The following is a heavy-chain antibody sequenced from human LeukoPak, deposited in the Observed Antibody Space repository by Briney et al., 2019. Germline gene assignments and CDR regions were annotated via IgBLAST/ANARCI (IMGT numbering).Heavy chain of an antibody. CDR1: GGSISSSSYY. D-gene: IGHD3-10*01. J-gene: IGHJ6*03. CDR3: ARHPSDPMSITMVRDFRDDVSFHYYYYMDV. CDR2: IYYSGST. Sequence: KPSETLSLTCTVSGGSISSSSYYWGWIRQPPGKGLEWIGSIYYSGSTYYNPSLKSRVTISVDTSKNQFSLKLSSVTAADTAVYYCARHPSDPMSITMVRDFRDDVSFHYYYYMDVWGKGTTVTISS. V-gene: IGHV4-39*01.